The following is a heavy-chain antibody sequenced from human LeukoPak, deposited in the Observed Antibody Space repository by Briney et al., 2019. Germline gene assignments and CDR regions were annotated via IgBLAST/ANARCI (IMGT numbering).Heavy chain of an antibody. Sequence: GRCLSLSCAASGLTLGAFAMHWVRQAPGRGREGVSLINKEGSNTYHTASVKGRFDSSRDNSNDSLNLQMNSLRTEDSALYYSATSAFYHNLDVWGQGLTVIVSS. V-gene: IGHV3-43*02. CDR3: ATSAFYHNLDV. J-gene: IGHJ6*02. CDR1: GLTLGAFA. D-gene: IGHD1-14*01. CDR2: INKEGSNT.